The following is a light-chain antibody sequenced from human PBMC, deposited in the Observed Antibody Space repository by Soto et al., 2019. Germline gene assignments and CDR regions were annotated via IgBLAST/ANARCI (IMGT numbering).Light chain of an antibody. Sequence: ELPLTQAPGGLCLYTGPSATLSCSSSQSGSSGYLAWYQQKPGQAPRLLIYDAPSRATGSPDRFSGGGSGTDFTPTTSRLEPEDFAVYYCHQYGGSPRPVGQGT. CDR1: QSGSSGY. J-gene: IGKJ1*01. V-gene: IGKV3-20*01. CDR2: DAP. CDR3: HQYGGSPRP.